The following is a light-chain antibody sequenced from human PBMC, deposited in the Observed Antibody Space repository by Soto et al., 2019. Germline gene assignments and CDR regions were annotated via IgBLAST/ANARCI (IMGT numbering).Light chain of an antibody. CDR1: SSDVGNYIY. CDR2: DVS. J-gene: IGLJ2*01. CDR3: TSYTTSSTLI. Sequence: QAVLTQPPSASGSPGQSVTISCTGTSSDVGNYIYVSWYQHHPHKAPKLMIYDVSNRPSGVSDRFSGSKSGNTASLTISGLQAEDEADYYCTSYTTSSTLIFGGGTKVTVL. V-gene: IGLV2-14*03.